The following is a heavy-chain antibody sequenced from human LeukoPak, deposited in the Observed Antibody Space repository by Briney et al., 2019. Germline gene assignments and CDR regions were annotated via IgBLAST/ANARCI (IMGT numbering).Heavy chain of an antibody. CDR1: GGSISSGGYS. CDR3: ARSQNYYGSGDY. V-gene: IGHV4-30-4*07. CDR2: IYYTGKT. J-gene: IGHJ4*02. Sequence: SQTLSLTCAVSGGSISSGGYSWSWLRQPPGKALEWIGYIYYTGKTYYNPSLEGRATILVDTSRNHFSVKLSSVTAADTAVYYCARSQNYYGSGDYWSQGTLVTVSS. D-gene: IGHD3-10*01.